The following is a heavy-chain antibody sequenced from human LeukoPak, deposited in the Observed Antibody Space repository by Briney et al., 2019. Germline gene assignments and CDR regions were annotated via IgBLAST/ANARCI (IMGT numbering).Heavy chain of an antibody. J-gene: IGHJ6*03. CDR1: GGSISSYY. V-gene: IGHV4-4*09. CDR2: IYTSGST. CDR3: ARRGYDFWSGYYREYYYYYMDV. Sequence: SETLSLTCTVSGGSISSYYWSWIRQPPGKGLEWIGYIYTSGSTNYNPSLKSRVTMSVDTSKNQFSLKLSSVTAADTAVYYCARRGYDFWSGYYREYYYYYMDVWGKGTTVTVSS. D-gene: IGHD3-3*01.